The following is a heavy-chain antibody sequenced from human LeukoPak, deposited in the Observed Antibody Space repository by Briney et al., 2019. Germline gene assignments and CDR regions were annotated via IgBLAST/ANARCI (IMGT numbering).Heavy chain of an antibody. CDR3: ARMATGNDDAFDI. Sequence: SETLSLTCTVSGGFISSYYWSWIRQPPGKGLEWIGYIYYSGSTNYNPSLKSRVTISVDTSKNQFSLKLSSVTAADTAVYYCARMATGNDDAFDIWGQGTMVTVSS. CDR2: IYYSGST. V-gene: IGHV4-59*01. D-gene: IGHD1-1*01. J-gene: IGHJ3*02. CDR1: GGFISSYY.